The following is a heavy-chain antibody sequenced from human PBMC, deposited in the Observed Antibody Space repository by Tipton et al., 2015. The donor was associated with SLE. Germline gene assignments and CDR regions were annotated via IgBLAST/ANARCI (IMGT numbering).Heavy chain of an antibody. Sequence: TLSLTCTVSGGSISSYYWSWIRQPPGKGLEWIGCIYYSGNTNYNPSLKSRVTISVDTSKNQFSLKLSSVTAADTAVYYCARRVVLWFGEPPAGAFDIWGQGTMVTVSS. J-gene: IGHJ3*02. V-gene: IGHV4-59*01. CDR3: ARRVVLWFGEPPAGAFDI. D-gene: IGHD3-10*01. CDR2: IYYSGNT. CDR1: GGSISSYY.